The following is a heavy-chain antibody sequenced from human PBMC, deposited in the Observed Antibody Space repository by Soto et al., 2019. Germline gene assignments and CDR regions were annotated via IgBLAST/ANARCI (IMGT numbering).Heavy chain of an antibody. D-gene: IGHD4-4*01. CDR1: GYTVTSNY. CDR3: ENSNFQFFYMDV. Sequence: DVRLVESGGGLVQPGGSLRLSCAASGASGYTVTSNYMNWVRQAPGKGLEWVSLIYSDGNTYYADSVKGRFAVSRDKTTNTLYLHMNSLRAEDTAIYFCENSNFQFFYMDVWGKGTTVTVSS. CDR2: IYSDGNT. J-gene: IGHJ6*03. V-gene: IGHV3-66*01.